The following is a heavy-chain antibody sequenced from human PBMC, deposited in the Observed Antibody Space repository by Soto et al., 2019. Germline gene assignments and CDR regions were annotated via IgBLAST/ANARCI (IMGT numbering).Heavy chain of an antibody. CDR3: ARADCSSTSCLFPH. Sequence: SETLSLTCTVSGGSISSYYWSWIRQPPGKGLEWIGYIYYSGSTNYNPSLKSRVTISVDTSKNQFSLKLSSVTAADTAVYYCARADCSSTSCLFPHWGQGTLVTVSS. V-gene: IGHV4-59*01. J-gene: IGHJ4*02. D-gene: IGHD2-2*01. CDR1: GGSISSYY. CDR2: IYYSGST.